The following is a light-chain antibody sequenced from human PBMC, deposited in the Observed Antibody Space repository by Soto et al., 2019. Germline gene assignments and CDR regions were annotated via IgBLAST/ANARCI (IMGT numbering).Light chain of an antibody. J-gene: IGLJ1*01. CDR1: SSDVGGYNY. CDR2: AVT. CDR3: GSYVSGGTYV. V-gene: IGLV2-14*01. Sequence: QSVLTQPASVSGSPGQSITISCTGTSSDVGGYNYVSWYQQHPGKAPKLMIYAVTDRPSGVSSRFSGSKSGNTASLTISGLQAEEEADYYCGSYVSGGTYVFGAGTKVTVL.